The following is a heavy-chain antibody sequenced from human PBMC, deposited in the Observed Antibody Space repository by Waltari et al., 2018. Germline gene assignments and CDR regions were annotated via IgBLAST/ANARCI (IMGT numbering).Heavy chain of an antibody. J-gene: IGHJ4*02. V-gene: IGHV1-69*01. CDR1: GGTFSSYA. D-gene: IGHD3-3*01. CDR2: SIPIFGTA. Sequence: QVQLVQSGAEVKKPGSSVKVSCKASGGTFSSYAISWVRQAPGQGLEWMGGSIPIFGTANYAQKFQGRVTITADESTSTAYMELSSLRPEDTAVYYCARDHDRFSPFDYWGQGTLVTVSS. CDR3: ARDHDRFSPFDY.